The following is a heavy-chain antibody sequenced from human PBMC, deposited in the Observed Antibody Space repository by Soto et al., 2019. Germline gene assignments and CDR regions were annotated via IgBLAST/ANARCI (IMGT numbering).Heavy chain of an antibody. D-gene: IGHD6-13*01. CDR1: GGTFSSYA. CDR2: IIPIFGTA. CDR3: ARLDPNSSSWKRNWFDP. J-gene: IGHJ5*02. Sequence: SVKVSCKASGGTFSSYAISWVRQAPGQGLEWMGGIIPIFGTANYAQKFQGRVTITADESTSTAYMELSSLRSEDTAVYYCARLDPNSSSWKRNWFDPWGQGTLVTVSS. V-gene: IGHV1-69*13.